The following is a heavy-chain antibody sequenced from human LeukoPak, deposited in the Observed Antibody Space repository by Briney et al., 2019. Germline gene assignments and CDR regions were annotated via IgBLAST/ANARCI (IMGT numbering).Heavy chain of an antibody. CDR3: AKDRFANGGSNYVGYSYGMDV. CDR1: GFTFSGST. Sequence: PGGSLRLSCAASGFTFSGSTMNWVRQAPGKGLEWVSYIASSGSTIYYADSVKGRFTISRDNAKNSLYLQMNSLTAEDTAVYYCAKDRFANGGSNYVGYSYGMDVWGQGTTVTVSS. CDR2: IASSGSTI. D-gene: IGHD1-26*01. J-gene: IGHJ6*02. V-gene: IGHV3-48*04.